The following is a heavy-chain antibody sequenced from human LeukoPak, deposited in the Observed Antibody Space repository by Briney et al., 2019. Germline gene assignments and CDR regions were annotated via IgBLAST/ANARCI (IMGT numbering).Heavy chain of an antibody. CDR1: GYTFTSYA. D-gene: IGHD5-18*01. V-gene: IGHV1-3*01. Sequence: ASVKVSCKASGYTFTSYAMHWVRQAPGQRLEWMGWINAGNGNTKYSQKFQGRVTITRDTSASTAYMELSSLRSEDTAVYYCARMSRYSYGPYYFDYWGQGTLVTVSS. CDR3: ARMSRYSYGPYYFDY. J-gene: IGHJ4*02. CDR2: INAGNGNT.